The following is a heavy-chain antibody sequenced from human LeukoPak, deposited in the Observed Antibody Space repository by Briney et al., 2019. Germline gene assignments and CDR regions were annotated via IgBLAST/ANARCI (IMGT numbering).Heavy chain of an antibody. D-gene: IGHD2/OR15-2a*01. J-gene: IGHJ5*02. CDR1: GYSFSTNW. CDR3: AITPHGMPTLSANSDL. V-gene: IGHV5-51*01. Sequence: GESLKISCKASGYSFSTNWIGWVRQMPGKGLEWKGIIYPGDSDTRYSPSFQGQVTISADRSISTAYLQWSSLKASDTAMYYCAITPHGMPTLSANSDLWGQGTLVTVSS. CDR2: IYPGDSDT.